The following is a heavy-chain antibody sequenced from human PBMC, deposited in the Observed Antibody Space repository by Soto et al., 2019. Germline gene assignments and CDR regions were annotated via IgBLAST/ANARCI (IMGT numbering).Heavy chain of an antibody. J-gene: IGHJ3*02. CDR2: VSYSGST. CDR3: ARDRRDAFDI. Sequence: QAQLQESGPGLVKPSQTLSLTCTVAGVSVSSGGYYWTWIRQHPGKGLEWIGFVSYSGSTNYNQSLRVRVTISVDTSKNQFYLKMPSVTAADTSVYDCARDRRDAFDIWGQGTMVTVSS. V-gene: IGHV4-31*03. CDR1: GVSVSSGGYY.